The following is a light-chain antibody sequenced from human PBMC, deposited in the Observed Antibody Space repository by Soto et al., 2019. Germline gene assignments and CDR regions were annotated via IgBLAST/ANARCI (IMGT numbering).Light chain of an antibody. Sequence: DIPVTQSPSSLSASVGDRVTITCRASQGISNYLAWYQQKPGKVPKLLIYAASTLQPGAPSRFSGSGSGTDFTLTISSLQPEDVATYYCQRYNSAPWTFGQGTKVEIK. CDR3: QRYNSAPWT. J-gene: IGKJ1*01. CDR2: AAS. V-gene: IGKV1-27*01. CDR1: QGISNY.